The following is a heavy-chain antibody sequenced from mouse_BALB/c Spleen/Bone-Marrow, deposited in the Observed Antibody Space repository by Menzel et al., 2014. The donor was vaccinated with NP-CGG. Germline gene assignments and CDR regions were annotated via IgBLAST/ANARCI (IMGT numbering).Heavy chain of an antibody. CDR2: ISNGGGST. CDR1: GFTFSGYY. J-gene: IGHJ4*01. D-gene: IGHD2-3*01. CDR3: ARRGWYYAMDY. V-gene: IGHV5-12*02. Sequence: EVKLMESGGGLVQPGGSLKLSCATSGFTFSGYYMYWVRQTPEKRLEWVAYISNGGGSTYYPDTVKDRFTISRDNAKNTLYLQMSRLKSEDTAMYYCARRGWYYAMDYWGQGTSVTVSS.